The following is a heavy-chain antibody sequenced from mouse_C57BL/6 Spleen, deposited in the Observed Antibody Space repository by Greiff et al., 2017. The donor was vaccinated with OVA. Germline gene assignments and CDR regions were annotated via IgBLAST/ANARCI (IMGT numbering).Heavy chain of an antibody. J-gene: IGHJ4*01. CDR1: GYTFTSYW. D-gene: IGHD1-1*01. V-gene: IGHV1-61*01. Sequence: VKLQQPGAELVRPGSSVKLSCKASGYTFTSYWMDWVKQRPGQGLEWIGNIYPSDSETHYNQKFKDKATLTVDKSSSTAYMQLSSLTSEDSAVYYCARDGYYGSSDRYYAMDYWGQGTSGTVSS. CDR2: IYPSDSET. CDR3: ARDGYYGSSDRYYAMDY.